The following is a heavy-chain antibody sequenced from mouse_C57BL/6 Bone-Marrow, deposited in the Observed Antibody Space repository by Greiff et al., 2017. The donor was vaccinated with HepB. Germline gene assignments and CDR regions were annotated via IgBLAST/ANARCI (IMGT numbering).Heavy chain of an antibody. D-gene: IGHD1-1*01. CDR2: IDPANGNT. J-gene: IGHJ3*01. V-gene: IGHV14-3*01. Sequence: EVQLQQSVAELVRPGASVKLSCTASGFNIKNTYMHWVKQRPEQGLEWIGRIDPANGNTKYAPKFQGTATITADTSSNTAYLQLSSLTSEDTAIYYCASPSTVVATSPEFAYWGQGTLVTVSA. CDR1: GFNIKNTY. CDR3: ASPSTVVATSPEFAY.